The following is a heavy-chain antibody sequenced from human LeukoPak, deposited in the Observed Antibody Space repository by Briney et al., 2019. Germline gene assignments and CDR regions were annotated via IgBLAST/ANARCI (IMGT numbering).Heavy chain of an antibody. CDR2: ISGSGGST. D-gene: IGHD5/OR15-5a*01. CDR3: ARDPSLRVTLDY. J-gene: IGHJ4*02. V-gene: IGHV3-23*01. Sequence: PGGSLRLSCAASGFTFSSYAMSWVRQAPGKGLEWVSAISGSGGSTYYADSVKGRFTISRDNSKNTLYLQMNSLRAEDTAVYYCARDPSLRVTLDYWGQGTLVTVSS. CDR1: GFTFSSYA.